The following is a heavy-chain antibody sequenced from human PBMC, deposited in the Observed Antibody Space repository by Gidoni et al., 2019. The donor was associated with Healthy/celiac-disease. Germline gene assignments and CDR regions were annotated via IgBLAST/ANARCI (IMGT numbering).Heavy chain of an antibody. D-gene: IGHD2-2*01. CDR2: ISSSSSTR. Sequence: EVQLVESGGGLVQPGGSLRLSCAASGFTFSSYSMNWVRQAPGKGLEWVSYISSSSSTRYYADSVKGRFTISRDNAKNSLYLQMNSLRAEDTAVYYCASLPPYCSSTSCYGDYYGMDVWGQGTTVTVSS. J-gene: IGHJ6*02. CDR1: GFTFSSYS. CDR3: ASLPPYCSSTSCYGDYYGMDV. V-gene: IGHV3-48*01.